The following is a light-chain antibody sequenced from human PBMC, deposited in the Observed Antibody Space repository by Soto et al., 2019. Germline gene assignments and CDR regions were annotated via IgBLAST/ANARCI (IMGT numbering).Light chain of an antibody. CDR1: QSVSSSY. CDR3: QQYGSTSDT. CDR2: GAS. J-gene: IGKJ2*01. Sequence: EIVLTQSPGTLSLSPGERATLSCRASQSVSSSYLAGYQQKPGQAPRLLIYGASSRATGIPDRFSGSGSGTDFTLTISRLEPEDFAVYYCQQYGSTSDTFGQGTKLEIK. V-gene: IGKV3-20*01.